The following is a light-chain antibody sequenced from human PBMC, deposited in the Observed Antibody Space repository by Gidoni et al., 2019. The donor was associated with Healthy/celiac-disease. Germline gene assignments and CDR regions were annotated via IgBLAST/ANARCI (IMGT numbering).Light chain of an antibody. CDR1: QDISNY. V-gene: IGKV1-33*01. CDR3: QQYNNLPLT. J-gene: IGKJ4*02. CDR2: DAS. Sequence: DIQMTQSPSSLSASVGDRVTITCQASQDISNYLTWYQQKPGKAPKLLIYDASKLETGVPSRFSRSGSGKDFTFTSSSLQPEDIATYYCQQYNNLPLTFXGXTKVEIK.